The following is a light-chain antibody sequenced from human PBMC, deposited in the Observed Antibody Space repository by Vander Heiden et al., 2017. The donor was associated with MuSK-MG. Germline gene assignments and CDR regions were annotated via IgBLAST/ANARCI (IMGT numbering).Light chain of an antibody. V-gene: IGKV1-39*01. CDR2: GAS. Sequence: DIQMTHSPSSLSASVGDRVTITCRASQSIGSYLNWYHQKPGKAPKFLIYGASSLQSGVPSRFSGSGSGTDFTLTISSLQPEDFATYYCQQTYSSPYTFGQGTKLEI. J-gene: IGKJ2*01. CDR3: QQTYSSPYT. CDR1: QSIGSY.